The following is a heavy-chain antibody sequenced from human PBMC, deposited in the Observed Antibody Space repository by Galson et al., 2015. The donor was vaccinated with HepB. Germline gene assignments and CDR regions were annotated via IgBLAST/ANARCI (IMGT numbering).Heavy chain of an antibody. Sequence: ETLSLTCAVYGGSFSSYYWSWIRQPPGKGLEWIGEINHSGSTNYNPSLSGRVTISVDTSKNRFSLRLSSVTAADTAMFYCARGGVDGYREGYFDLWGRGTLVTVSS. CDR1: GGSFSSYY. D-gene: IGHD3-16*02. V-gene: IGHV4-34*01. CDR3: ARGGVDGYREGYFDL. J-gene: IGHJ2*01. CDR2: INHSGST.